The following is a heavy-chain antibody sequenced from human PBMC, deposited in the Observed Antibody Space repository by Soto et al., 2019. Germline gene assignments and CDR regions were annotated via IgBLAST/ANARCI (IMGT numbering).Heavy chain of an antibody. V-gene: IGHV3-23*01. CDR1: GFTFSSYA. CDR2: ISGSGGST. D-gene: IGHD1-26*01. CDR3: ARRGSGSYYDY. J-gene: IGHJ4*02. Sequence: EVQLLESGGGLVQPGGSLRLSCAASGFTFSSYAMRWVRQAPVKGLEWVSAISGSGGSTYYADSVKGRFTISRDNDKNRLYLKMNSLSAEDTGVYYCARRGSGSYYDYWGQGTLVTVSS.